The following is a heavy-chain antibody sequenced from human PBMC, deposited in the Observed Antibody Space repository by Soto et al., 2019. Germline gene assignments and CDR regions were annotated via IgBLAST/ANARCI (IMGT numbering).Heavy chain of an antibody. CDR3: ARLGFYYDTLTAYYNVHHFYGMDV. CDR2: IFCGDSDT. V-gene: IGHV5-51*01. Sequence: GESVKISCKGSGYSFTSYWIGWVRQMPGKGLEWMGSIFCGDSDTRYSPSFQGQVTISADKSINTAYLQWSTLKASDTAMYYCARLGFYYDTLTAYYNVHHFYGMDVWGQGTTVTVSS. D-gene: IGHD3-9*01. J-gene: IGHJ6*02. CDR1: GYSFTSYW.